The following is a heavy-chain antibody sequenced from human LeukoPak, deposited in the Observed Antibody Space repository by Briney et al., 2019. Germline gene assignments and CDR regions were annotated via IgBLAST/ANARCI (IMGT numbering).Heavy chain of an antibody. CDR2: IRYDGSNK. CDR1: GFTFSSYD. Sequence: GGSLRLSCAASGFTFSSYDMHWVRQAPGKGLEWVAFIRYDGSNKYYADSVKGRFTISRDNSKNTLFLQMNSLRAEDSAVYYCAKVGASSGSYYLYYYYYMDVWGKGTTVTVSS. CDR3: AKVGASSGSYYLYYYYYMDV. D-gene: IGHD1-26*01. V-gene: IGHV3-30*02. J-gene: IGHJ6*03.